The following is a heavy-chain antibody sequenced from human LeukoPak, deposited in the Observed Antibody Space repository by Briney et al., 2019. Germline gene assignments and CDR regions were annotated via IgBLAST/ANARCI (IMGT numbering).Heavy chain of an antibody. CDR2: IYPVDSDT. V-gene: IGHV5-51*01. Sequence: GESLKISCKGSGYSFTSCWIGWVRQMPGKGLEWMGIIYPVDSDTRYSPSFQGQVTISADKSISTAYLQWSSLKASDTAMYYCARLRYCSGSSCYYGFDIWGQGTMVTVSS. CDR1: GYSFTSCW. J-gene: IGHJ3*02. CDR3: ARLRYCSGSSCYYGFDI. D-gene: IGHD2-15*01.